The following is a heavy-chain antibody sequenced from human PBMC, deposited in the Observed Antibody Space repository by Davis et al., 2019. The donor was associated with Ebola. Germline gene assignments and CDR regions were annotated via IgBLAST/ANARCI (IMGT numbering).Heavy chain of an antibody. D-gene: IGHD1-7*01. CDR3: AKDGGNFPYWYFDL. CDR1: GFTFSTYS. Sequence: GGSLRLSCAASGFTFSTYSMSWVRQAPGKGLEWVSSISSDSDYIYYADSAKGRFTISRDNSRNTLYLQMSSLRADDTAVYYCAKDGGNFPYWYFDLWGRGTLVTVSS. J-gene: IGHJ2*01. V-gene: IGHV3-21*04. CDR2: ISSDSDYI.